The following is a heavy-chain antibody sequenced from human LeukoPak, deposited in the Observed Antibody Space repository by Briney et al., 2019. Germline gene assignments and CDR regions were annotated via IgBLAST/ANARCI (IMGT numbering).Heavy chain of an antibody. CDR2: IVVGSGNT. D-gene: IGHD1-14*01. J-gene: IGHJ3*02. CDR1: GFTFTRSA. V-gene: IGHV1-58*02. Sequence: GTSVKVSCKASGFTFTRSAMQWLRQAGGQRREGIGWIVVGSGNTNYAQKFQERVTITRDMSTSTAYMELSSLRSEDTAVYYCAARTEDDAFDIWGQGTMVTVSS. CDR3: AARTEDDAFDI.